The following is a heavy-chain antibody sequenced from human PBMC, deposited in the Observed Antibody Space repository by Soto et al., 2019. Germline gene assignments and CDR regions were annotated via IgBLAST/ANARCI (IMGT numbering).Heavy chain of an antibody. J-gene: IGHJ6*03. CDR2: IYYSGST. V-gene: IGHV4-39*01. CDR3: ARAIDTAMGYYYYYMDV. Sequence: SETLSLTCTVSGGSISSSSYYWGWIRQPPGKGLEWIGSIYYSGSTYYNPSLKSRVTISVDTSKNQFSLKLSSVTAADTAVYYCARAIDTAMGYYYYYMDVWGKGTTVTVSS. CDR1: GGSISSSSYY. D-gene: IGHD5-18*01.